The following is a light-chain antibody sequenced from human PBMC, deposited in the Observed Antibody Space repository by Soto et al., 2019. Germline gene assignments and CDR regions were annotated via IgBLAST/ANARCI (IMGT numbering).Light chain of an antibody. Sequence: EFGMTQQPASLCVYPKERATLSCRASQSVSSNLAWYQQTPGQAPRLLIYGASTRDTGIPDRVSGSGSGTEFTLTISSLQSEDFAVYDCQQFGSSHGTFGQGTKVDIK. V-gene: IGKV3D-15*01. CDR3: QQFGSSHGT. J-gene: IGKJ1*01. CDR2: GAS. CDR1: QSVSSN.